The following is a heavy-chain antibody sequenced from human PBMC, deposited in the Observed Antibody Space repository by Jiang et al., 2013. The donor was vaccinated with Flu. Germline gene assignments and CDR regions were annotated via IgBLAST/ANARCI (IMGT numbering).Heavy chain of an antibody. CDR3: ARDSLGVDFWSGYYQAFDI. D-gene: IGHD3-3*01. J-gene: IGHJ3*02. V-gene: IGHV3-21*01. CDR2: SSSGSYI. Sequence: SSSGSYIYYADSVKGRFTFSRDNAKNSLYLQMNSLRAEDTAVYYCARDSLGVDFWSGYYQAFDIWGQGTMVTISS.